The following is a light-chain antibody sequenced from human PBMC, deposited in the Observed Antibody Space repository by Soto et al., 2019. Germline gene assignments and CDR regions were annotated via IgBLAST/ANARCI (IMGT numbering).Light chain of an antibody. V-gene: IGKV3D-15*01. J-gene: IGKJ1*01. CDR2: GTS. Sequence: EIVLTQSPGTLSLSPGERATLSCRASQSVSSSLAWYQQKPGQAPRLLIYGTSNRATAIPDRFSGSGSGADFTLTISSLQSEDFAVYYCQQYNNWWTFGQGTKVEIK. CDR3: QQYNNWWT. CDR1: QSVSSS.